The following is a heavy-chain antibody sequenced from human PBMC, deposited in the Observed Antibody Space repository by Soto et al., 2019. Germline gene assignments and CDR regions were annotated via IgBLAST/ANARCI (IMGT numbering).Heavy chain of an antibody. J-gene: IGHJ6*02. CDR1: GGSFSGYY. CDR3: ARDRPAGYYYYYYGMDV. V-gene: IGHV4-34*01. D-gene: IGHD2-2*01. Sequence: SETLSLTCAVYGGSFSGYYWNWIRQPPGKGLEWIGEINHSGSTNYNPSLKSRVTISVDTSKNQFSLKLSSVTAADTAVYYCARDRPAGYYYYYYGMDVWGQGTTVTVSS. CDR2: INHSGST.